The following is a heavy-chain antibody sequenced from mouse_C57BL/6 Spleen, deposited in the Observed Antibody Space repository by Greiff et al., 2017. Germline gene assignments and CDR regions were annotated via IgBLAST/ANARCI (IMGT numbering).Heavy chain of an antibody. CDR1: GFTFSSYA. J-gene: IGHJ1*03. CDR2: ISDGGSYT. V-gene: IGHV5-4*03. Sequence: EVMLVESGGGLVKPGGSLKLSCAASGFTFSSYAMSWVRQTPEKRLEWVATISDGGSYTYYPENVKGRFTISRDNAKNNLYLQMSHLKSEDTAMYYCARGDYRYFDVWGTGTTVTVSS. CDR3: ARGDYRYFDV.